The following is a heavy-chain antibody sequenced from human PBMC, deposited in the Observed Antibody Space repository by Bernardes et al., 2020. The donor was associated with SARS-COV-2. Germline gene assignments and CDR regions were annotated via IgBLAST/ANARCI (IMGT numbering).Heavy chain of an antibody. V-gene: IGHV3-66*01. CDR3: ARDPRGRFAF. Sequence: GGSLRLSCAASGFTISNTYMTWVRQAPGKGLEWVSSIYSGGTPYYGDSVKGRFSISRDISKNTLFLQMSSLRIDDTAVYFCARDPRGRFAFWGQGTVVTVSS. CDR1: GFTISNTY. J-gene: IGHJ3*01. CDR2: IYSGGTP.